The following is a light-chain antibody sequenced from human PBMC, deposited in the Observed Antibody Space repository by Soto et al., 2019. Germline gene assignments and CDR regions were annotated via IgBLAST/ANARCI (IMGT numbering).Light chain of an antibody. Sequence: EIVMTQSPATLSVSPGERATLSCRASQSISSDFAWYQQKPGQAPRLLIYGASTRATSITARFSGSGSGTEFILSIISLQSEDFAVYYYQQYYHRLWTFGQGTKVEIK. CDR2: GAS. CDR3: QQYYHRLWT. CDR1: QSISSD. V-gene: IGKV3-15*01. J-gene: IGKJ1*01.